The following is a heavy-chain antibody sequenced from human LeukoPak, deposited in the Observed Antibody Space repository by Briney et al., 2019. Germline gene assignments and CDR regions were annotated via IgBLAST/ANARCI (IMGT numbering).Heavy chain of an antibody. CDR2: ISYDGSNK. CDR3: EREGWSGYYSYYYYYMDV. J-gene: IGHJ6*03. CDR1: GFTFSSYA. D-gene: IGHD3-3*01. V-gene: IGHV3-30*04. Sequence: PPGGSLRLSCAASGFTFSSYAMHWVRQAPGKGLEWVAVISYDGSNKYYADSVKGRFTISRDNSKNTLYLQMNSLRAEDTAVYYCEREGWSGYYSYYYYYMDVWGKGTTVTVSS.